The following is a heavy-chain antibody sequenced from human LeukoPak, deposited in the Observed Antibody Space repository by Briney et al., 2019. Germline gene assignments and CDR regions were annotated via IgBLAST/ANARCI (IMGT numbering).Heavy chain of an antibody. Sequence: ASVKVSCKVSGYTLTELSMHRVRQAPGKRLEWMGGFDPEDGETIYAQKFQGRVTMTEDTSTDTAYMELSSLRSEDTAVYYCATDRLSSFYGDYVWEDYWGQGTLVTVSS. CDR2: FDPEDGET. CDR1: GYTLTELS. D-gene: IGHD4-17*01. CDR3: ATDRLSSFYGDYVWEDY. J-gene: IGHJ4*02. V-gene: IGHV1-24*01.